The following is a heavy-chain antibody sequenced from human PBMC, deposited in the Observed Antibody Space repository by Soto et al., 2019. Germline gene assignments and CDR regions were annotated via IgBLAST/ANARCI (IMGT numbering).Heavy chain of an antibody. V-gene: IGHV3-23*01. CDR2: ISGSGGST. CDR3: AKPISSSWYRASVLDP. Sequence: PGGSLRLSCAASGFTFSSYAMSWVRQAPGKGLEWVSAISGSGGSTYYADSVKGRFTISRDNSKNTLYLQMNSLRAEDTAVYYCAKPISSSWYRASVLDPWGQGTLVTVSS. J-gene: IGHJ5*02. D-gene: IGHD6-13*01. CDR1: GFTFSSYA.